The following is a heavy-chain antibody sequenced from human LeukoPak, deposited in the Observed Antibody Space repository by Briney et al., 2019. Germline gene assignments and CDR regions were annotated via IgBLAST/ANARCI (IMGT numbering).Heavy chain of an antibody. CDR3: ARNLYGGNSWDVFDY. CDR1: GGTFSSYA. V-gene: IGHV1-69*06. CDR2: IIPIFGTA. J-gene: IGHJ4*02. Sequence: GASVKVSCKASGGTFSSYAISWVRQAPGQGLKWMGGIIPIFGTANYAQKFQGRVTITADKSTSTAYMELSSLRSEDTAVYYCARNLYGGNSWDVFDYWGQGTLVTVSS. D-gene: IGHD4-23*01.